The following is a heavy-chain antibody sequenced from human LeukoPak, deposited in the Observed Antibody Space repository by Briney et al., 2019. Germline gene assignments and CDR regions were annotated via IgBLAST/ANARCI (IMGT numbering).Heavy chain of an antibody. Sequence: SETLSLTCTVSGGSISGYYWSWIRQPPGKGLEWIGEINLSGSTNYNPSLKSRVTTSVDTSKNQFSLKLSSVTAADTAVYYCARGCAYYDFWSGYYGNWFDPWGQGTLVTVSS. CDR2: INLSGST. D-gene: IGHD3-3*01. V-gene: IGHV4-34*01. CDR3: ARGCAYYDFWSGYYGNWFDP. J-gene: IGHJ5*02. CDR1: GGSISGYY.